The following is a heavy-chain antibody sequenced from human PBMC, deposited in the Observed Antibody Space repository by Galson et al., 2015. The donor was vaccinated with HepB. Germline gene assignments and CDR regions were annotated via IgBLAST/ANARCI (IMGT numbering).Heavy chain of an antibody. V-gene: IGHV3-74*01. CDR2: INVDGSGT. D-gene: IGHD3-3*01. CDR3: VRGCDF. J-gene: IGHJ6*02. Sequence: SLRLSCAASGFTFTSYWMHWVRQGPGKGLVWVSFINVDGSGTSYADSVKCRFTISRDNARNTLYLQMNSLRAEDTAVYYCVRGCDFWGEGTTV. CDR1: GFTFTSYW.